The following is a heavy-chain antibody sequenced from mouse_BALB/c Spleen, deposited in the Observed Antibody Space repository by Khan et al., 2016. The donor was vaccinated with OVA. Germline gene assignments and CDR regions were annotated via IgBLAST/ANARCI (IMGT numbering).Heavy chain of an antibody. CDR2: TTSGGSYT. D-gene: IGHD2-1*01. CDR3: ARLGNS. V-gene: IGHV5-6*01. CDR1: GFTFSSYG. J-gene: IGHJ3*01. Sequence: EVELVESGGDLVKPGGSLKLSCAASGFTFSSYGMSWVRQTPDKRLEWVATTTSGGSYTYYPDSAKGRFTISRDNAKNTLYLQMTSLKSEDTAMYYCARLGNSWGQGTLVTVSA.